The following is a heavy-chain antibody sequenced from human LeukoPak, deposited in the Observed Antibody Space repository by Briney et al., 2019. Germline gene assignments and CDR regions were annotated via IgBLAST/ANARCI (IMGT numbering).Heavy chain of an antibody. Sequence: LETLSLTCAVYGGSFSGYYWSWIRQPPGKGLEWIGEINHSGSTNYNPSLKSRVTISVDTSKNQFSLKLSSATAADTAVYYCARGHSNYFYYYYGMDVWGQGTTVTVSS. CDR3: ARGHSNYFYYYYGMDV. CDR1: GGSFSGYY. D-gene: IGHD4-11*01. J-gene: IGHJ6*02. V-gene: IGHV4-34*01. CDR2: INHSGST.